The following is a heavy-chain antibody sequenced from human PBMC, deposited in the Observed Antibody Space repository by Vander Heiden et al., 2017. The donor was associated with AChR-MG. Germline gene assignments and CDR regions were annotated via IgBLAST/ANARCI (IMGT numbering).Heavy chain of an antibody. Sequence: EVQLVQSGAEVKKPGESLTISCKGSGYSFTSYWIGWVRQMPGKGLEWMGIIYPGESDTRYSPAFQGQVTISADKSIRTAYLKWSRMKASDTAMYYCARRTVTQRYFDYWGQGTLVTVSS. CDR3: ARRTVTQRYFDY. D-gene: IGHD4-4*01. V-gene: IGHV5-51*01. CDR1: GYSFTSYW. J-gene: IGHJ4*02. CDR2: IYPGESDT.